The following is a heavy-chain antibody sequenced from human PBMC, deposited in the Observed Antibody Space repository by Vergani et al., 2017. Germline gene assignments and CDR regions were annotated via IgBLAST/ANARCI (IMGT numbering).Heavy chain of an antibody. D-gene: IGHD4/OR15-4a*01. Sequence: EVQLVESGGGLVKPGGSLRLSCAASGFTFSSYSMNWVRQAPGKGLEWVSYISSSSGTMWYADSVKGRFTISRDNAKNSLYLQMHSLRAEDTAVYYCARERRDYGTPLFDFWGQGTLVTVSS. CDR1: GFTFSSYS. J-gene: IGHJ4*02. CDR3: ARERRDYGTPLFDF. V-gene: IGHV3-48*01. CDR2: ISSSSGTM.